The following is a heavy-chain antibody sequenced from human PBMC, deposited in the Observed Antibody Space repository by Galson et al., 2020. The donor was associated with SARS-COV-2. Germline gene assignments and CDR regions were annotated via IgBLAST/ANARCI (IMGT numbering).Heavy chain of an antibody. J-gene: IGHJ6*02. CDR3: AREFLEWLLVIGDYYYYGMDV. CDR1: GFTFSSYS. CDR2: ISSSSSYI. Sequence: GSLRLSCAASGFTFSSYSMNWVRQAPGKGLEWVSSISSSSSYIYYADSVKGRFTISRDNAKNSLYLQMNSLRAEDTAVYYCAREFLEWLLVIGDYYYYGMDVWGQGTTVTVSS. D-gene: IGHD3-3*01. V-gene: IGHV3-21*01.